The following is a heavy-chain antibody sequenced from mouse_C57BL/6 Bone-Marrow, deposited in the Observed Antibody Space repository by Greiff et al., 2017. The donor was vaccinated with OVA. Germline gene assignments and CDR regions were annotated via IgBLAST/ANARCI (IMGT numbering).Heavy chain of an antibody. J-gene: IGHJ2*01. D-gene: IGHD2-5*01. V-gene: IGHV1-72*01. CDR3: ATYYSNYEDGCDY. CDR1: GYTFTSYW. CDR2: IDPNSGGT. Sequence: QVQLQQPGAELVKPGASVKLSCKASGYTFTSYWMHWVKQRPGRGLEWIGRIDPNSGGTKYNEKFKSKATLTVNKPSSTAYMQLSSLTSEDSAVYDGATYYSNYEDGCDYWGQGTTLTVSS.